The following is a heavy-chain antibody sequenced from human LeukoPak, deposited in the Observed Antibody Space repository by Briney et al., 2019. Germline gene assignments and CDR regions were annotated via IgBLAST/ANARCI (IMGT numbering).Heavy chain of an antibody. CDR1: GFTFSSYG. V-gene: IGHV3-33*01. J-gene: IGHJ4*02. Sequence: GGSLRLSCAASGFTFSSYGMHWVREAPGKGLGWGAVIWYDGSNKDYADSVKGRFTISRDNSKNTLYLQMNSLRAEDTAVYYCAREHVLLWFGELLDWGQGTLVTVSS. D-gene: IGHD3-10*01. CDR3: AREHVLLWFGELLD. CDR2: IWYDGSNK.